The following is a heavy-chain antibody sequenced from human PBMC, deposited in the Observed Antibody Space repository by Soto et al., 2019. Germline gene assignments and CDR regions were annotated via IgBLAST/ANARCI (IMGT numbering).Heavy chain of an antibody. CDR2: ISGSGGST. Sequence: WGSLRLSCATSVFTFSSYAMSWVRQAPGKGLEWVSAISGSGGSTYYADSVKGRFTISRDNSKNTLYLQMNSLRAEDTAVYYCAKDPVYDILNGWGYFDYWGQGTMVTVSS. CDR1: VFTFSSYA. D-gene: IGHD3-9*01. V-gene: IGHV3-23*01. J-gene: IGHJ4*02. CDR3: AKDPVYDILNGWGYFDY.